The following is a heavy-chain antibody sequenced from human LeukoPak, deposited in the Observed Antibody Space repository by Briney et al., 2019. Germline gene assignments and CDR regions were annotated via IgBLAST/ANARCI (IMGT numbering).Heavy chain of an antibody. CDR2: IIPIFGTA. CDR1: GGTFSSYA. Sequence: SVKVSCKASGGTFSSYAISWVRQAPGQGLEWMGGIIPIFGTANYAQKFQGRVTITTDESTSTAYMELSSLRSEDTAVYYCASLQLERRVGYYYYYYMDVWGKGTTVTVSS. D-gene: IGHD1-1*01. J-gene: IGHJ6*03. CDR3: ASLQLERRVGYYYYYYMDV. V-gene: IGHV1-69*05.